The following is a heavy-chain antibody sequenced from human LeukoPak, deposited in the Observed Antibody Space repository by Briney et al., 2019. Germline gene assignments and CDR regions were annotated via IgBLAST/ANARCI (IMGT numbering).Heavy chain of an antibody. D-gene: IGHD5-12*01. CDR3: ATDLRLLVLGSGYETDV. CDR2: ISYDGSNK. Sequence: PGGSLRLSCAASGFTFSSYGMHWVRQAPGKGLEWVADISYDGSNKYYADSVKGRFTISRDNSKNTLYLQMNSLRAEDTAVYYCATDLRLLVLGSGYETDVWGQGTTVSVSS. V-gene: IGHV3-30*03. CDR1: GFTFSSYG. J-gene: IGHJ6*02.